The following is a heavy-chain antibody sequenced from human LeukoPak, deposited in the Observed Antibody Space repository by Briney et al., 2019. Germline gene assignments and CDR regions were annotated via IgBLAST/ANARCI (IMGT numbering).Heavy chain of an antibody. CDR2: IKQDGSEK. Sequence: GSLRLSCAASGFTFSSYWMSCVREAPGKGREGVANIKQDGSEKYYVDSVKGRFTISRDNAKNSLYLQMNGLRAEDTAVYYWARDGSSGWHGAVDYWGQGTLVTVSS. CDR1: GFTFSSYW. V-gene: IGHV3-7*01. J-gene: IGHJ4*02. D-gene: IGHD6-19*01. CDR3: ARDGSSGWHGAVDY.